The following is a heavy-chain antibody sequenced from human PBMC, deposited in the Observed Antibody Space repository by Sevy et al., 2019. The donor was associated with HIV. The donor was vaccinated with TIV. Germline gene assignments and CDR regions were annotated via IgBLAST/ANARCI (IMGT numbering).Heavy chain of an antibody. CDR2: IIPIFGTA. J-gene: IGHJ6*02. V-gene: IGHV1-69*13. D-gene: IGHD3-3*01. Sequence: ASVKVSCKASGGTFSSYAISWVRQAPGQGLEWMGGIIPIFGTANYAQKFQGRVTITADESTSKASMELRSLRSEETAGYYGARSKNTNPGTKKEDYDFLSGYPRSKASYYYYGMDVWGQGTTVTLSS. CDR3: ARSKNTNPGTKKEDYDFLSGYPRSKASYYYYGMDV. CDR1: GGTFSSYA.